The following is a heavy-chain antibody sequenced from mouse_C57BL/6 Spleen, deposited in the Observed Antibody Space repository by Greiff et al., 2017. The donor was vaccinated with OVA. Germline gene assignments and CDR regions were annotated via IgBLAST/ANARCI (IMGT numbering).Heavy chain of an antibody. Sequence: QVHVKQPGAELVRPGSSVKLSCKASGYTFTSYWMHWVKQRPIQGLEWIGNIDPSDSETHYNQKFKDKATLTVDKSSSTAYMQLSSLTSEDSAVYYCAVITTVVADYYAMDYWGQGTSVTVSS. CDR2: IDPSDSET. CDR1: GYTFTSYW. J-gene: IGHJ4*01. CDR3: AVITTVVADYYAMDY. D-gene: IGHD1-1*01. V-gene: IGHV1-52*01.